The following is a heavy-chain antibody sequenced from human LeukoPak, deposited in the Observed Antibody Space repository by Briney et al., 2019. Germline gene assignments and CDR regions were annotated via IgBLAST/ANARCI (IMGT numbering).Heavy chain of an antibody. CDR3: AKGPPLWFGELLLFDY. CDR1: GFTFSSYG. D-gene: IGHD3-10*01. Sequence: PGGSLRLSCAASGFTFSSYGTHWVRQAPGKGLEWVAFIRYDGSNKYYADSVKGRFTISRDNSKNTLYLQMNSLRAEDTAVYYCAKGPPLWFGELLLFDYWGQGTLVTVSS. V-gene: IGHV3-30*02. CDR2: IRYDGSNK. J-gene: IGHJ4*02.